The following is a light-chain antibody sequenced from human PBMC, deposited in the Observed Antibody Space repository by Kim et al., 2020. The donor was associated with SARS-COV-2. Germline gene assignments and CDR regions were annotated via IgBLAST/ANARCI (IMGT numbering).Light chain of an antibody. CDR2: YAS. CDR1: QSVSSH. J-gene: IGKJ4*01. CDR3: QQYNDWPLT. Sequence: VSPGEGVTLSGRASQSVSSHLAWYRQKPGQAPRLLIHYASTRATGVPLRFSGSGSGTEFTLTISSLQSEDFALYYCQQYNDWPLTFGGGTKVDIK. V-gene: IGKV3-15*01.